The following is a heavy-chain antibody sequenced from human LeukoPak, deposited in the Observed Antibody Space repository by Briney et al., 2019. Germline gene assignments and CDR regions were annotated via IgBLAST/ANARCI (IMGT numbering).Heavy chain of an antibody. CDR1: GGSISSYY. CDR3: VRGGSKAAATFDY. D-gene: IGHD2-15*01. J-gene: IGHJ4*02. Sequence: SETLSLTCTVSGGSISSYYWSWIRQPPGKGLEWIGYIYYSGSTNYNPSLKSRVTMSVDTSKNQFSLRLSPMTAADTAVYYCVRGGSKAAATFDYWGQGTLVTV. CDR2: IYYSGST. V-gene: IGHV4-59*12.